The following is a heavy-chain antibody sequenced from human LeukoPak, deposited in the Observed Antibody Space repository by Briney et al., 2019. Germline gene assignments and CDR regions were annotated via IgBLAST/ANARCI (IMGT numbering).Heavy chain of an antibody. CDR3: ASVTTVGVSFYYMDV. Sequence: SVKVSCKASGGTFSSYAISWVRQAPGQGLEWMGGIIPIFGTAHYAQKFQGRVTITVDESTSTAYMDLSSLRSEDTAVYYCASVTTVGVSFYYMDVWGKGTTVTVSS. CDR2: IIPIFGTA. CDR1: GGTFSSYA. D-gene: IGHD4-23*01. V-gene: IGHV1-69*13. J-gene: IGHJ6*03.